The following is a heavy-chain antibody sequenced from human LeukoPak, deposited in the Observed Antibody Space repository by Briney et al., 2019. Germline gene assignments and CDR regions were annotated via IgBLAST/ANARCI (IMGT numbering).Heavy chain of an antibody. CDR2: MYYTGST. Sequence: SETLSLTCTVSGGSITSYYWSWIRQPPGKGLEWIGYMYYTGSTNYNPSLKSRVTISEDTSKNQFSLRLTSVTAADTAVYYCARRDGSGYYGYYFDHWGQGTLVTVSS. V-gene: IGHV4-59*01. D-gene: IGHD3-22*01. CDR1: GGSITSYY. CDR3: ARRDGSGYYGYYFDH. J-gene: IGHJ4*02.